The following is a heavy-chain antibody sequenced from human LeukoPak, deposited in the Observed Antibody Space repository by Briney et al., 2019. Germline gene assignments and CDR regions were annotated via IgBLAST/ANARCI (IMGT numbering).Heavy chain of an antibody. Sequence: GGSLRLSCAASAFTFSDYYMSWIRQAPGKGLEWVSYISSSGTTIYYADSVKGRFTISRDNAKNSLYLQMNSLRAEDTAVYYCARDLVVVTAKGFDPWGQGSLVTVSS. D-gene: IGHD3-22*01. CDR2: ISSSGTTI. J-gene: IGHJ5*02. CDR3: ARDLVVVTAKGFDP. V-gene: IGHV3-11*01. CDR1: AFTFSDYY.